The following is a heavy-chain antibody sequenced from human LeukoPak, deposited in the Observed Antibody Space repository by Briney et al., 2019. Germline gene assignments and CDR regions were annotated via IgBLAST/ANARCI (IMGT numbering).Heavy chain of an antibody. CDR3: AKGGPAAVSNWFDP. CDR2: IWYDGSNK. D-gene: IGHD2-2*01. V-gene: IGHV3-30*02. Sequence: PGGSLRLSCAASGFTFSGYGMHWVRQAPGKGLEWVAFIWYDGSNKYYADSVKGRFTISRDNSKNTLYLRMNSLRAEDTAVYYCAKGGPAAVSNWFDPWGQGTLVTVSS. CDR1: GFTFSGYG. J-gene: IGHJ5*02.